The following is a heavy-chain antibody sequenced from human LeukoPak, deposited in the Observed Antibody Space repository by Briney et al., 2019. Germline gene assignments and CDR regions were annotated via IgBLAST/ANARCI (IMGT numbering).Heavy chain of an antibody. CDR1: GFTFGDYA. CDR3: TRGEGWWLREGSFDY. D-gene: IGHD5-12*01. J-gene: IGHJ4*02. V-gene: IGHV3-49*03. Sequence: PGGSLRLSCTASGFTFGDYAMSWFRQALGKGLEWVGFIRSKAYGGTTEYAASVKGRFTISRDDSKSIAYLQMNSLKTEDTAVYYCTRGEGWWLREGSFDYWGQGTLVTVSS. CDR2: IRSKAYGGTT.